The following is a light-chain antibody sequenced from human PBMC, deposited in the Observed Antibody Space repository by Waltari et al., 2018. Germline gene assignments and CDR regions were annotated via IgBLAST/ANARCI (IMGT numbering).Light chain of an antibody. Sequence: DIQLTQSPSFLSASVGDRVTITYRASQGISSYLAWYQQKPGKAPKLLIYAASTLQSGVPSRFSGSGSGTEFTLTISSLQPEDFATYYCQQLNSYPLLTFGGGTKVEIK. CDR3: QQLNSYPLLT. CDR1: QGISSY. J-gene: IGKJ4*01. CDR2: AAS. V-gene: IGKV1-9*01.